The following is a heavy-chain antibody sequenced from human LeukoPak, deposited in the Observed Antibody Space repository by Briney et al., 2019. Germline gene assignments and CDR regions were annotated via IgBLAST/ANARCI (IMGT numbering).Heavy chain of an antibody. CDR1: GGSISSYY. J-gene: IGHJ4*02. CDR3: ARGDYDILTFDY. V-gene: IGHV4-59*01. CDR2: IYYSGST. Sequence: SETLSLTCTVSGGSISSYYWSWIRQPPGKGLEWIGYIYYSGSTNYNPSLKSRVTISVDTSKNQFSLKLSSVTAADTAVYYCARGDYDILTFDYWGQGTLVTVSS. D-gene: IGHD3-9*01.